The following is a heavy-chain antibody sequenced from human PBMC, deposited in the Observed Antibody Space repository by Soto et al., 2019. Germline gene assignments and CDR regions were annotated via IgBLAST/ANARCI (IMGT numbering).Heavy chain of an antibody. CDR3: AKTRDGYSFYYFYGMDV. CDR1: GFTFSNYG. Sequence: QVQLVESGGGVVQPGRSLRLSCAASGFTFSNYGMHWVRQAPGKGLEWVAAILYDGSNTYYADSVKGRFTSSRDNSKTTLYLEMNSLRAEDTAVYHCAKTRDGYSFYYFYGMDVWGQGTTVTVSS. J-gene: IGHJ6*02. D-gene: IGHD4-4*01. CDR2: ILYDGSNT. V-gene: IGHV3-30*18.